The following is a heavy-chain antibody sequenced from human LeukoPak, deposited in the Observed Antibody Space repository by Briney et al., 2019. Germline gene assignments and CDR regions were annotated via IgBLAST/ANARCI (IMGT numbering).Heavy chain of an antibody. CDR3: ARPSYYDFWSGSSDAFDI. J-gene: IGHJ3*02. V-gene: IGHV5-51*01. D-gene: IGHD3-3*01. CDR1: GYSFTSYW. CDR2: IYPGDSDT. Sequence: GESLKISCKGSGYSFTSYWIGWVRQMPGKGLEWMGIIYPGDSDTRYSPSFQGQVTISADKSISTAYLQWSSLKASDTAMYYCARPSYYDFWSGSSDAFDIWGQGTMVTVSS.